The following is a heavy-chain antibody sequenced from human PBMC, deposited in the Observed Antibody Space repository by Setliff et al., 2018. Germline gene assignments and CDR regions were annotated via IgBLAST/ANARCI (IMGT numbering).Heavy chain of an antibody. V-gene: IGHV3-33*08. CDR3: ARTCSGSGCYAGLES. J-gene: IGHJ4*02. CDR1: GFTFSTYR. CDR2: IWDDGVRK. D-gene: IGHD2-15*01. Sequence: GSLRLSCAASGFTFSTYRMHWVRQAPGKGLEWVAVIWDDGVRKYHADSVKGRFTISRDNSKNTLYLQMNSLRPEDTAVYYCARTCSGSGCYAGLESWGQGTPVTV.